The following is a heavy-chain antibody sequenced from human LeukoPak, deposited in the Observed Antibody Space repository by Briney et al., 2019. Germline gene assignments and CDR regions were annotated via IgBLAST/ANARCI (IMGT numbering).Heavy chain of an antibody. D-gene: IGHD6-19*01. CDR2: ISSSGSTI. CDR3: ARDKAEYSSGWYGFDY. Sequence: GGSLRLSCAASGFSFSDYYMSWIRQAPGKGLEWVSYISSSGSTIYYADSVKGRFTISRDNAKNSLYLQMNSLRAEDTAVYYCARDKAEYSSGWYGFDYWGQGTLVTVSS. CDR1: GFSFSDYY. V-gene: IGHV3-11*04. J-gene: IGHJ4*02.